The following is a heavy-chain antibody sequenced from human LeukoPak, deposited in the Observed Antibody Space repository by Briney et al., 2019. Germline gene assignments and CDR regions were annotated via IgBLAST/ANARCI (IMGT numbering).Heavy chain of an antibody. J-gene: IGHJ6*02. V-gene: IGHV1-24*01. Sequence: ASVKVSCKVSGYTXTELSLHWVRQAPGKGLEWMGRFDPEDGETIYARKFQGRATMTEDTSTDTAYMELSSLRSEDTAVYFCAVSLTTGGYYGMDVWGQGTTVTVSS. CDR1: GYTXTELS. CDR2: FDPEDGET. CDR3: AVSLTTGGYYGMDV. D-gene: IGHD1-1*01.